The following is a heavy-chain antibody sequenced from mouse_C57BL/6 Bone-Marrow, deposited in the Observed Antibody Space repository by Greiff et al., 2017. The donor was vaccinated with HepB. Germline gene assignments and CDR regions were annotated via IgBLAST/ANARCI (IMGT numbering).Heavy chain of an antibody. J-gene: IGHJ2*01. D-gene: IGHD3-3*01. V-gene: IGHV1-61*01. CDR1: GYTFTSYW. Sequence: VQLQQPGAELVRPGSSVKLSCKASGYTFTSYWMDWVKQRPGQGLEWIGNIYPSDSETHYNQKFKDKATWTVDKSSSTAYMQLSSLTSEDSAVYYCARGGTQGVDYWGQGTTLTVSS. CDR2: IYPSDSET. CDR3: ARGGTQGVDY.